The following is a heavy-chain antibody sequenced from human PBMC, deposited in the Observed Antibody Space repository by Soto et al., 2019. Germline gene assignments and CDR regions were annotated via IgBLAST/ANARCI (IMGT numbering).Heavy chain of an antibody. D-gene: IGHD6-19*01. J-gene: IGHJ4*02. CDR3: ARHRRVRAVAYFDY. Sequence: SETLSLTCTVSGGSISSSSYYWGWIRQPPGKGLEWIGSIYYSGSTYYNPSLKSRVTISVDTSKNQFSLKLSSVTAADTAVYYCARHRRVRAVAYFDYWGQGTLVTVSS. CDR1: GGSISSSSYY. V-gene: IGHV4-39*01. CDR2: IYYSGST.